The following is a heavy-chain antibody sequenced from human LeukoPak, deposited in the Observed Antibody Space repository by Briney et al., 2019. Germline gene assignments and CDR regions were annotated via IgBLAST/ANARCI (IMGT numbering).Heavy chain of an antibody. CDR2: ISSSSGYI. V-gene: IGHV3-21*04. Sequence: GGSLRLSCAASGFTFSSYGMHWVRQAPGEGLEWVSSISSSSGYIYYADSVKGRFTVSRDNTKNSLYLQMNSLRAEDTAVYYCARRAGAYSHPYDYWGQGTLVTVSS. D-gene: IGHD4/OR15-4a*01. J-gene: IGHJ4*02. CDR1: GFTFSSYG. CDR3: ARRAGAYSHPYDY.